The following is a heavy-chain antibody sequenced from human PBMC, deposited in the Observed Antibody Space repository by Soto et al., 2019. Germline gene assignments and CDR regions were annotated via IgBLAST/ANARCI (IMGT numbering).Heavy chain of an antibody. CDR2: IWYDGSNK. V-gene: IGHV3-33*01. D-gene: IGHD6-19*01. J-gene: IGHJ6*02. CDR3: ARDGQSLAPYALDV. Sequence: QVQVVESGGGVVQPGRSLRLSFTASGFTFSGHAMHWVRQPPGKGLEWGAQIWYDGSNKYYADSVKGRFTISRDNSKNTLYVQMDSLRVEDTAVYYCARDGQSLAPYALDVWGQGTSVTVSS. CDR1: GFTFSGHA.